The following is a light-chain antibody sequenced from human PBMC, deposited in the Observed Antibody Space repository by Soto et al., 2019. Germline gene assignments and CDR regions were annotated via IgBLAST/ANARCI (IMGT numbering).Light chain of an antibody. CDR2: ENN. Sequence: QSVLTQPPSVSAAPGQKVTISCSGSSSNIGNNYVSWYQQLPGTAPKLLIYENNKRPSGIPDRFSGSKSGTSATLGITGLQSGDGAFFNCGTWDRRLSAYVFETGPKVPVL. CDR1: SSNIGNNY. CDR3: GTWDRRLSAYV. J-gene: IGLJ1*01. V-gene: IGLV1-51*02.